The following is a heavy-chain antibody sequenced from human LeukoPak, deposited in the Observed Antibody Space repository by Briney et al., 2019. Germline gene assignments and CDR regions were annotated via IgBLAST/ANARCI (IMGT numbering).Heavy chain of an antibody. J-gene: IGHJ4*02. D-gene: IGHD4-17*01. V-gene: IGHV4-59*01. CDR1: GGSISSYY. CDR3: ARSDYGDYIFDY. Sequence: SEALSLTCTVSGGSISSYYWSWIRQPPGKGLEWIGYIYYSGSTNYNPSLKSRVTISVDTSKNQFSLKLSSVTAADTAVYYCARSDYGDYIFDYWGQGTLVTVSS. CDR2: IYYSGST.